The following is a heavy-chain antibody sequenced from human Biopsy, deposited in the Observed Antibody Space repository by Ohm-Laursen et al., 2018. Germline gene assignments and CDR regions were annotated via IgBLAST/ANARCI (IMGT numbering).Heavy chain of an antibody. Sequence: SLRLSCAASGFTFDDYAMHWVRQAPGKGLGWVSGISWHSGSRGYADSVKGRFTISRDNAKKLLYLQMNSLRAEDTALYYCAKDVRVKVQLDGMDVWGQGTTATVSS. V-gene: IGHV3-9*01. CDR1: GFTFDDYA. D-gene: IGHD1-1*01. CDR3: AKDVRVKVQLDGMDV. J-gene: IGHJ6*02. CDR2: ISWHSGSR.